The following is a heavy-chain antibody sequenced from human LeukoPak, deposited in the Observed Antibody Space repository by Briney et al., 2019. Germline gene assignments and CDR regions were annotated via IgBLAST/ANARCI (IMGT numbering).Heavy chain of an antibody. CDR3: AREGQRWLQDY. Sequence: SETLSLTCAVYGGSFSGYYWSWIRQPPGKGLEWIGEINHSGSTNYNPSLKSRVTISVDTSKNQFSLKLSSMTAADTAVYYCAREGQRWLQDYWGQGTLVTVSS. J-gene: IGHJ4*02. D-gene: IGHD5-24*01. CDR1: GGSFSGYY. CDR2: INHSGST. V-gene: IGHV4-34*01.